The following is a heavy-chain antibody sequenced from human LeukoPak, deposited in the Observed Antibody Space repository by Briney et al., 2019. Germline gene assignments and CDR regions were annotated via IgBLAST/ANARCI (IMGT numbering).Heavy chain of an antibody. J-gene: IGHJ4*02. CDR2: IRGSDGNT. D-gene: IGHD2-21*01. Sequence: GGSLRLSCAASGFSFSNYAMSWVRQAPGKGLEWVSSIRGSDGNTYYADSVKGRFSISRDNSKNTLYLQMNSLRAEDTAVYYCTTLLRLWGQGTLVTVSS. CDR3: TTLLRL. CDR1: GFSFSNYA. V-gene: IGHV3-23*01.